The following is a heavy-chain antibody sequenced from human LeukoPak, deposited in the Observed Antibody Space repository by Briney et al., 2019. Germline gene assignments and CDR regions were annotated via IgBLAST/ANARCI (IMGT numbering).Heavy chain of an antibody. D-gene: IGHD6-13*01. Sequence: GASVKVSCKASGYAFTSYGISWVRQAPGQGLEWMGWISAYNGNTNYAQKLQGRVTMTTDTSTSTAYMELRSLRSDDTAVYYCAREYSSSWYYRYYYFDYWGQGTLVTVSS. CDR2: ISAYNGNT. CDR1: GYAFTSYG. J-gene: IGHJ4*02. CDR3: AREYSSSWYYRYYYFDY. V-gene: IGHV1-18*01.